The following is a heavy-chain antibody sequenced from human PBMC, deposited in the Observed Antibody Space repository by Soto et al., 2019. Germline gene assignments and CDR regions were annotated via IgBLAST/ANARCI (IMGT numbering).Heavy chain of an antibody. CDR3: AISRMGELSLSLDY. CDR2: INPSGGST. CDR1: GYTFTSYY. D-gene: IGHD3-16*02. J-gene: IGHJ4*02. Sequence: ASVKASCKASGYTFTSYYMHWVRQAPGQGLEWMGTINPSGGSTSYAQKFQGRVTMTRDTSTSTVYMELSSLRSEDTAVYYCAISRMGELSLSLDYWGQGTLVTVSS. V-gene: IGHV1-46*01.